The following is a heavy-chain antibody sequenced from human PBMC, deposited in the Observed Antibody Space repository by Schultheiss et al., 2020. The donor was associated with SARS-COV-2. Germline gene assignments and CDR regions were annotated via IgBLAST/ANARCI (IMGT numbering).Heavy chain of an antibody. V-gene: IGHV4-59*01. J-gene: IGHJ3*02. CDR3: ARAQPDYYDYIWGSYRPYAFDI. CDR1: GDSISSYY. D-gene: IGHD3-16*02. CDR2: IYYSGST. Sequence: SETLSLTCTVSGDSISSYYWSWIRQPPGKGLEWIGYIYYSGSTNYNPALKSRVTISVDTSKNQFSLKLSSVTAADTAVYYCARAQPDYYDYIWGSYRPYAFDIWGQGTMVTVSS.